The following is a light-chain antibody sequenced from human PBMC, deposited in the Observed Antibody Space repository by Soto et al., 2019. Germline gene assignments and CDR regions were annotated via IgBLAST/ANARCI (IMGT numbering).Light chain of an antibody. CDR3: QQANSFPIT. CDR1: QGITNR. V-gene: IGKV1D-12*01. CDR2: EAS. Sequence: DIQRTQSPSSVSASVRDRVTITCRASQGITNRLAWYQQKPGKAPKLLIYEASSLQSGVPSRISGSGSGTDFTLTISSLQPEDFVTYYCQQANSFPITFGQGTRLEIK. J-gene: IGKJ5*01.